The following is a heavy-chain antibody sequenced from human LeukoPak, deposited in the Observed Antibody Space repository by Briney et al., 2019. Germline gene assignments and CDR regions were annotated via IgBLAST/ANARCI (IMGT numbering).Heavy chain of an antibody. CDR2: IYHSGST. D-gene: IGHD4-17*01. CDR3: ASKTTAFDY. CDR1: GGSISSGGYS. Sequence: KSSQTLSLTCTVSGGSISSGGYSWSWIRQPPGKGLEWIGYIYHSGSTYYNPSLKSRVTISVDRSKNQFSLKLSSVTAADTAVYYCASKTTAFDYWGQGTLVTVSS. V-gene: IGHV4-30-2*01. J-gene: IGHJ4*02.